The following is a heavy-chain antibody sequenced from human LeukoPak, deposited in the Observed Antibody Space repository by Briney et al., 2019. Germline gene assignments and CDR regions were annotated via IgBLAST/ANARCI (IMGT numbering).Heavy chain of an antibody. J-gene: IGHJ6*02. CDR1: GFTFSSYA. Sequence: GGSLRLSCAASGFTFSSYAMSWVRQAPGKGLEWVSAISGSGGSTYYADSVKGRFTIPRDNSKNTLYLQMNSLKTEDTAVYYYTRGPIQQWLYYGMDVWGQGTTVTVSS. CDR3: TRGPIQQWLYYGMDV. V-gene: IGHV3-23*01. D-gene: IGHD5-18*01. CDR2: ISGSGGST.